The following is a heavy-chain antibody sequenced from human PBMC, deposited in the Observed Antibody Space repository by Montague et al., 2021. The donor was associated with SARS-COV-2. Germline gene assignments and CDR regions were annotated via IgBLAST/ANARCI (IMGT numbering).Heavy chain of an antibody. V-gene: IGHV4-59*02. D-gene: IGHD3-22*01. CDR1: GVAELSRR. Sequence: SETLSLTCLSYGVAELSRRSEGHTPEPQSRLERVGCLHHRRKTNYNPSLKSRVTLSVDTSKNQISLKLSHVTAADTAVYYCARFHYYDMNFDLWGRGTLVTVSS. CDR2: LHHRRKT. J-gene: IGHJ2*01. CDR3: ARFHYYDMNFDL.